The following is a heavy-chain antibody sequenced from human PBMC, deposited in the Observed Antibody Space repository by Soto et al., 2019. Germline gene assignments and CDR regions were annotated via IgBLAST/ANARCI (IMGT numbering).Heavy chain of an antibody. J-gene: IGHJ5*02. CDR3: AKDLTGATCA. CDR1: GFTFRKYA. V-gene: IGHV3-23*01. D-gene: IGHD7-27*01. CDR2: IDTSDKT. Sequence: EVPVLESGGELVQPGGSLRLSCTTSGFTFRKYAFNWVRQAPGKGLEWVSAIDTSDKTYYTDSVKGRFTISRDISKDTLFLQMNSLRVEDTAVYFCAKDLTGATCAWGQGTLVTVSS.